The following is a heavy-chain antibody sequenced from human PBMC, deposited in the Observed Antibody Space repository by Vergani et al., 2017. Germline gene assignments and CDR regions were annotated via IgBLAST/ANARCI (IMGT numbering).Heavy chain of an antibody. J-gene: IGHJ4*02. V-gene: IGHV1-8*02. CDR2: MNPNSGNT. D-gene: IGHD4-17*01. Sequence: QVQLVQSGAEVKKPGSSVKVSCKASGGTFSSYDINWVRQATGQGLEWMGWMNPNSGNTGYAQKFQGRVTMTRNTSISTAYMELSSLRSEDTAVYYCARWGVTSTWKKRIHFDYWGQGTLVTVSS. CDR3: ARWGVTSTWKKRIHFDY. CDR1: GGTFSSYD.